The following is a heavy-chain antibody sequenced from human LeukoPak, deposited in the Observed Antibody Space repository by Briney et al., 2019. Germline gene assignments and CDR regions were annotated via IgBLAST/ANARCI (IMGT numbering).Heavy chain of an antibody. CDR1: GLTLSNVW. Sequence: PGGSLRLSCAVSGLTLSNVWMNWVRQAPGKGLEWVGRIRSRGDGGTTDFAAPVKGRFTISRDDSKNTPYLQMNSLTSEDTAVYYCTQGSGQYFDYWGQGTLVTVSS. CDR3: TQGSGQYFDY. D-gene: IGHD2-15*01. J-gene: IGHJ4*02. CDR2: IRSRGDGGTT. V-gene: IGHV3-15*07.